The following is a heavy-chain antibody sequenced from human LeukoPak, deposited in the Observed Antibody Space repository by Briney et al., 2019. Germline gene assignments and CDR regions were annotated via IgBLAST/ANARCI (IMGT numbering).Heavy chain of an antibody. D-gene: IGHD2-2*01. CDR3: ARDQADAPALY. J-gene: IGHJ4*02. Sequence: PSETLSLTCTVSGGSISSGGYYWSWIRQPPGKGLEWIGYIYHSGSTYYNPSLKSRVTISVDRSKNQFSLKLSSVTAADTAVYYCARDQADAPALYWGQGTLVTVSS. V-gene: IGHV4-30-2*01. CDR2: IYHSGST. CDR1: GGSISSGGYY.